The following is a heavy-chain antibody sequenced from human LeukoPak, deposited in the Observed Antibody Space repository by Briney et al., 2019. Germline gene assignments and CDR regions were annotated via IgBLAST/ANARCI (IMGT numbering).Heavy chain of an antibody. CDR2: VGNKDDSYTT. CDR1: GFIFSDHY. CDR3: TRAYWYRFDY. Sequence: GGSLRLSCAASGFIFSDHYMFWVRQAPGKGLEWVGHVGNKDDSYTTDYAASVKGRVTISRDDSKNSVDLQMDSLKIEDTAMYYCTRAYWYRFDYWGQGTLVTVSS. J-gene: IGHJ4*02. D-gene: IGHD2-8*02. V-gene: IGHV3-72*01.